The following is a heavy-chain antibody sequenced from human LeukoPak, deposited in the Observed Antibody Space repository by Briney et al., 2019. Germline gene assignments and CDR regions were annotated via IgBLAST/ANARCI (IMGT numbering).Heavy chain of an antibody. J-gene: IGHJ4*02. CDR3: ARGHGQWVVRISLDY. CDR1: GYTFTSYY. D-gene: IGHD6-19*01. Sequence: SVKVSCKASGYTFTSYYMHWVQQAPGQGLEWMGIINPSGGSTSYAQKFQGRVTMTTDTSTTTVYMELSSLRSEDTAAYYCARGHGQWVVRISLDYWGQGTLVTVSS. V-gene: IGHV1-46*01. CDR2: INPSGGST.